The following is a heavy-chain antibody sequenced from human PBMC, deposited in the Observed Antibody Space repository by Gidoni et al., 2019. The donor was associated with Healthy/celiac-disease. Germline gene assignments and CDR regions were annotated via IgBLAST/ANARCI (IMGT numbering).Heavy chain of an antibody. V-gene: IGHV4-34*01. CDR2: INHSGST. CDR1: GGSFSGYY. Sequence: QVQLQQWGAGLLKPSETLSLTCAVYGGSFSGYYWRWLRQPPGKGLEWIGEINHSGSTNYNPSLKSRVTISVDTSTNQFSLKLSSVTAADTAVYYCARGLARGVAKSYYYYYGMDVWGQGTTVTVSS. D-gene: IGHD5-12*01. J-gene: IGHJ6*02. CDR3: ARGLARGVAKSYYYYYGMDV.